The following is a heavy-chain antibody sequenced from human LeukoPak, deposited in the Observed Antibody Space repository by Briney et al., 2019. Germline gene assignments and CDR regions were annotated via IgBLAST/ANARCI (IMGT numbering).Heavy chain of an antibody. CDR2: IYYSGST. Sequence: PSETLSLTCTVSGGSISSYYWSWIRQPPGKGLEWIGYIYYSGSTKYNPSLKSRVTMSVDTSKNQFSLKLSSVTAADTAVCYCARTAMMYYFDYWGQGTLVAASS. D-gene: IGHD5-18*01. CDR1: GGSISSYY. V-gene: IGHV4-59*08. CDR3: ARTAMMYYFDY. J-gene: IGHJ4*02.